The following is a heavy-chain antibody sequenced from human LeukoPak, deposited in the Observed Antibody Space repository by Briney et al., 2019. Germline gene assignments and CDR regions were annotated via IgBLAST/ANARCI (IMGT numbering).Heavy chain of an antibody. J-gene: IGHJ4*02. CDR2: ISGDGDST. CDR3: AKDIRRGYSGYDLDY. D-gene: IGHD5-12*01. Sequence: GGSLRLSCAASGFTFHDYAMHWVRQAPGKGLEWVSLISGDGDSTFYADSVKGRFTIPRDNSKNSLYLQMNSLRTEDTALYYCAKDIRRGYSGYDLDYWGQGTLVTVSS. V-gene: IGHV3-43*02. CDR1: GFTFHDYA.